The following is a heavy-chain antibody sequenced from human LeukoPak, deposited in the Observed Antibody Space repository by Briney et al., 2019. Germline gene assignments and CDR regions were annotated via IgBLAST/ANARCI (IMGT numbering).Heavy chain of an antibody. J-gene: IGHJ5*02. CDR1: GFTFSSYG. CDR3: AKEYLSGFDP. CDR2: ISHDGNNK. Sequence: PGGSLRLSCAASGFTFSSYGMHWVPQAPGKELEGVAIISHDGNNKYYADSVKGRFTISRDNSKNTLYLQMNSLRAEDTAVYCCAKEYLSGFDPWGQGTLVTVSS. V-gene: IGHV3-30*18. D-gene: IGHD1-14*01.